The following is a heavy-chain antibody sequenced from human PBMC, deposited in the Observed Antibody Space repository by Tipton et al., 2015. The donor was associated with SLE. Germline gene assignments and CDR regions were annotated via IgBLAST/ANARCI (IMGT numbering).Heavy chain of an antibody. CDR2: IYRTGTP. D-gene: IGHD6-19*01. Sequence: TLSLTCTLSGGSVSSSFDYWGWIRQPPGKGLEWIGNIYRTGTPFYNPSPKSRLTISVDPSRNQFSLKLNSVTAADTALYYCAGSSPGYTSGGGSLDSWGPGTLVTVSS. V-gene: IGHV4-39*01. CDR1: GGSVSSSFDY. CDR3: AGSSPGYTSGGGSLDS. J-gene: IGHJ4*02.